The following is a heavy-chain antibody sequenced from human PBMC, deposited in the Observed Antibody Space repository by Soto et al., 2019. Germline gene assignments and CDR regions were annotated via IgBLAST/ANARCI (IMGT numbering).Heavy chain of an antibody. CDR2: IYPDDSDI. D-gene: IGHD2-21*01. Sequence: GESLKISCKGSGYSFTSYWIGWVRQMPGKGLEWMGVIYPDDSDIRYSPSFQGQVTISADKSISTAYLQWSSLKASDSGIYYCARRTGLSYSDWGQGTLVTVSS. J-gene: IGHJ4*02. CDR1: GYSFTSYW. V-gene: IGHV5-51*01. CDR3: ARRTGLSYSD.